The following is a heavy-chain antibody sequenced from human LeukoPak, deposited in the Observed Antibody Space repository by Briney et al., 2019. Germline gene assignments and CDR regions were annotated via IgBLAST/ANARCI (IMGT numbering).Heavy chain of an antibody. CDR2: IGGSGGGT. V-gene: IGHV3-23*01. CDR1: GFSFSTYA. CDR3: AKGCGGTCYSDFDY. D-gene: IGHD2-15*01. Sequence: GGSLRLSCAASGFSFSTYAMAWVRQAPGKGLEWVSTIGGSGGGTYHADSVRGRFTISRDNSQNTLYLQMNSLRAEDTATYYCAKGCGGTCYSDFDYWGQGTLVTVSS. J-gene: IGHJ4*02.